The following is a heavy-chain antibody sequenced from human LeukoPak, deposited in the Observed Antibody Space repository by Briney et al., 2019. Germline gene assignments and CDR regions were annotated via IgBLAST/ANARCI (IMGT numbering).Heavy chain of an antibody. CDR3: ARTAAGTFFDY. Sequence: PGGSLRLSCAVSGFTVSSNYMSWVRHAPGKGLEWVSIIYSGGYTFYADSVKGRFTISRDNSKNTLYLQMNSLRAEDTAVYYCARTAAGTFFDYWGQGTLVTVSS. D-gene: IGHD6-13*01. V-gene: IGHV3-53*01. CDR1: GFTVSSNY. CDR2: IYSGGYT. J-gene: IGHJ4*02.